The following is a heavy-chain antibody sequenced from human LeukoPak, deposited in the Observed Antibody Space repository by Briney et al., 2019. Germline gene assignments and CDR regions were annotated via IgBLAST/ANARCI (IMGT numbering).Heavy chain of an antibody. CDR2: IYYSGST. J-gene: IGHJ4*02. Sequence: SETLSLTCTVSGYSIRSGDYWGWIRQPPGKGLEWIGYIYYSGSTNYNPSLKSRVTISVDTSKNQFSLKLSSVTAADTAVYYCARGLGRTAMATRGGVRFDYWGQGTLVTVSS. CDR1: GYSIRSGDY. CDR3: ARGLGRTAMATRGGVRFDY. V-gene: IGHV4-61*08. D-gene: IGHD5-18*01.